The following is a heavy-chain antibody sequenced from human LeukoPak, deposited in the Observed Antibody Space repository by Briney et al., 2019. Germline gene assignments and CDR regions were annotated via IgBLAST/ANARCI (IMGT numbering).Heavy chain of an antibody. D-gene: IGHD6-19*01. Sequence: AGGSLRLSCAASGFTFDDYAMHWVRQAPGKGLEWFSGISWNSGSIGYADSVKGRFTISRDNAKNSLYLQMNSLRAEDMALYYCAKSRSVAGHGGDAFDIWGQGTMVTVSS. CDR1: GFTFDDYA. J-gene: IGHJ3*02. V-gene: IGHV3-9*03. CDR3: AKSRSVAGHGGDAFDI. CDR2: ISWNSGSI.